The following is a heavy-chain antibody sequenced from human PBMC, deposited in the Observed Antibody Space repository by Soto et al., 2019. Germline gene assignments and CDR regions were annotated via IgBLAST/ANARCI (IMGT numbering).Heavy chain of an antibody. Sequence: QVQLVQSGAEVKKPGASVKVSCKASGYTFTGYYMHWVRQAPGQGLEWMGWINPNSGGTNYAQKCQGWVTTTRDTSSSTAYMELSRLRSDDTAVYYCARAVGYCTNGVCYRPHNFDYWGQGTLVTVSS. CDR3: ARAVGYCTNGVCYRPHNFDY. CDR2: INPNSGGT. J-gene: IGHJ4*02. D-gene: IGHD2-8*01. V-gene: IGHV1-2*04. CDR1: GYTFTGYY.